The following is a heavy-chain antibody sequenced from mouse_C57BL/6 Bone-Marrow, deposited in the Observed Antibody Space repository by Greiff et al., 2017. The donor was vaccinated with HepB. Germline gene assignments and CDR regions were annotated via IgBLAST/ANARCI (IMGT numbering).Heavy chain of an antibody. V-gene: IGHV5-9-1*02. CDR3: TRVDGYYRYAMDY. Sequence: EVQGVESGEGLVKPGGSLKLSCAASGFTFSSYAMSWVRQTPEKRLEWVAYISSGGDYIYYADTVKGRFTISRDNARNTLYLQMSSLKSEDTAMYYCTRVDGYYRYAMDYWGQGTSVTVSS. CDR2: ISSGGDYI. J-gene: IGHJ4*01. D-gene: IGHD2-3*01. CDR1: GFTFSSYA.